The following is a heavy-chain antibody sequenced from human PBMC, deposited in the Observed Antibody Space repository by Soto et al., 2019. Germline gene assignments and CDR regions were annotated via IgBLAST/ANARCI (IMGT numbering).Heavy chain of an antibody. J-gene: IGHJ5*02. CDR3: AKTALGWLDP. Sequence: SETLSLTCSVSGGSINSYYWSWIRQPPGKGLEWIGYIFYSGRSGSTNYNPSLKSRVTISVDTSKNQFSLKVSSVTAADTAVYYCAKTALGWLDPWGQGTLVTVSS. CDR2: IFYSGRSGST. V-gene: IGHV4-59*01. D-gene: IGHD2-21*02. CDR1: GGSINSYY.